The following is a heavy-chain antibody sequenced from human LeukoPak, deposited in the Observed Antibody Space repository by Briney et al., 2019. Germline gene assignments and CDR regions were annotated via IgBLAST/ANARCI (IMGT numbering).Heavy chain of an antibody. CDR1: GFTFSSYA. CDR2: ISYDGSNK. V-gene: IGHV3-30*04. Sequence: GGSLRLSCAASGFTFSSYAMHWVRQAPGKGLEWVAVISYDGSNKYYADSVKGRFTISRDNSKNTLYLQMNSLRAEDTAVYYCAREVTVTLDVWGQGTTVTVSS. J-gene: IGHJ6*02. D-gene: IGHD4-17*01. CDR3: AREVTVTLDV.